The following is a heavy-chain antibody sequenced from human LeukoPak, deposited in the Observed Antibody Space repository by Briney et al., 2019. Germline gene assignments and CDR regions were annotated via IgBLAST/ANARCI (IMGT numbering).Heavy chain of an antibody. CDR2: ISGSGYST. Sequence: PGGSLRLSCAASGFTFSDAWMTWVRQAPGEGLNWISSISGSGYSTFYSESVKGRFSISRDNSKNSVYLQMTNLTAGDTAVYFCATDSSSWNIFDNWGQGTLVTVSS. D-gene: IGHD2-15*01. CDR1: GFTFSDAW. CDR3: ATDSSSWNIFDN. V-gene: IGHV3-23*01. J-gene: IGHJ4*02.